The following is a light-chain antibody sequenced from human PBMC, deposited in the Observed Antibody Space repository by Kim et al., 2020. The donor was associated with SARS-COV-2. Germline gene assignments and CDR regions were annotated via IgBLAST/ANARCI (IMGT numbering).Light chain of an antibody. J-gene: IGKJ1*01. CDR3: QKYNNWPPWT. CDR2: GAS. Sequence: EIVMTHSPATLSVSPGERATLSCRASQSVSSNLAWYQQKPGQAPRLLIYGASTRATGIPARFSGSGSGTEFTLTISSLQSEDFAVYYCQKYNNWPPWTFGQG. V-gene: IGKV3-15*01. CDR1: QSVSSN.